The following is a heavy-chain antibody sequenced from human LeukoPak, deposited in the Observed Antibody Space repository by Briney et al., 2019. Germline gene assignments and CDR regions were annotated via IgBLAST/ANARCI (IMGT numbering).Heavy chain of an antibody. J-gene: IGHJ5*02. Sequence: PSETLSLTCTVSGGSISSYYWGWIRQPPGKGLEWIGSIYYSGSTYYNPSLKSRVSISVDTSKNQFSLKLSSVTAADTAVYYCARDEGGSSAYNWFDPWGQGTLVTVSS. CDR1: GGSISSYY. D-gene: IGHD6-19*01. V-gene: IGHV4-39*07. CDR3: ARDEGGSSAYNWFDP. CDR2: IYYSGST.